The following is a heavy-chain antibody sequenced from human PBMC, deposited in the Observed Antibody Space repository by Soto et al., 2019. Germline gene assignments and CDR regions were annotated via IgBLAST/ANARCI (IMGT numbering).Heavy chain of an antibody. Sequence: EVQLVESGGGLVQPGGSLRLSCAASGFTFSSYWMTWVRQAPGKGLEWVANIKQDGSEKYYVDSLKGRFTVSRDNAKKSLYLQMNSLRAEDTALYYCARWGGDYVSGSPLDYWGQGTLVTVSS. J-gene: IGHJ4*02. CDR2: IKQDGSEK. D-gene: IGHD3-10*01. V-gene: IGHV3-7*01. CDR1: GFTFSSYW. CDR3: ARWGGDYVSGSPLDY.